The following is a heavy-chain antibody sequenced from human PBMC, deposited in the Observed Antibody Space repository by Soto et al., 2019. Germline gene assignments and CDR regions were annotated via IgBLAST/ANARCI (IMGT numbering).Heavy chain of an antibody. D-gene: IGHD3-16*01. Sequence: QVQLQQWGAGLLKPSETLSLTCAVYGVSFTGYYWTWIRQPPGKGLEWIGEINHYGTANYNPSLKSRISISVDTSKDQFFLKLSSVTAAATAVYYCARAVAGRGVLTQWGQGALVTVSS. CDR2: INHYGTA. CDR3: ARAVAGRGVLTQ. J-gene: IGHJ4*02. V-gene: IGHV4-34*01. CDR1: GVSFTGYY.